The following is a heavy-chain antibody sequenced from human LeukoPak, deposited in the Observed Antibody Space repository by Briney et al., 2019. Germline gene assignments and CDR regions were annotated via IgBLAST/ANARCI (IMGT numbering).Heavy chain of an antibody. V-gene: IGHV3-23*01. CDR3: AKFTSELRALDY. Sequence: SGGSLRLSCAASGFTFSNYAMSWVRQAPGKGLEWVSAISGSGGSTYYADSVKGRFTISRDNSRGTLHLRMNSLRAEDTALYYCAKFTSELRALDYWGQGTLVTVSS. D-gene: IGHD1-7*01. J-gene: IGHJ4*02. CDR1: GFTFSNYA. CDR2: ISGSGGST.